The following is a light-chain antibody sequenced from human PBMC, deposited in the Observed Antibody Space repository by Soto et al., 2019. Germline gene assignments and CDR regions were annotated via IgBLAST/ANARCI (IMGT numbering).Light chain of an antibody. Sequence: QTVVTQEPSLTVSPGGTVTLTCGSSTGAVTSGHYPYWFQQRPGQAPKSLIYDANNKYPWTPARFSGSLFGGKATLTLSGAQPEDEAEYYCLLQYSEIRVFGGGTKLTVL. CDR1: TGAVTSGHY. CDR2: DAN. CDR3: LLQYSEIRV. J-gene: IGLJ3*02. V-gene: IGLV7-46*01.